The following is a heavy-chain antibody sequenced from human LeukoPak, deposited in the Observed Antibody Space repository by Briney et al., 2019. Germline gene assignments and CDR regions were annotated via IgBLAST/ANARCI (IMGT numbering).Heavy chain of an antibody. V-gene: IGHV4-61*02. CDR1: GGSISSANYY. D-gene: IGHD1-14*01. Sequence: SETLSLTCTVSGGSISSANYYWTWIRQPAGKGLEWIGRMYTSGSTHYNPPLKSRVTISVDTSKNQFSLKLSSVTAADTAVYYCARHEWGITNAFDIWGQGTMVTVSS. CDR3: ARHEWGITNAFDI. CDR2: MYTSGST. J-gene: IGHJ3*02.